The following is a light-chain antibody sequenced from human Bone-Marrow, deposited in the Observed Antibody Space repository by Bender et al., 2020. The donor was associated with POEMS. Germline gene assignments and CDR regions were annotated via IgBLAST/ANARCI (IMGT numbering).Light chain of an antibody. CDR2: RSD. CDR3: GAWDDTLNGPV. V-gene: IGLV1-47*01. J-gene: IGLJ3*02. Sequence: QSVLTQPPSVSGTPGQTVTISCHGSTSNIGDNYVSWYYQLPGTAPKLLIYRSDQRPSGVTDRLSGSKSGTSASLAIRGLRSEDEADYYCGAWDDTLNGPVFGGGTKLTVL. CDR1: TSNIGDNY.